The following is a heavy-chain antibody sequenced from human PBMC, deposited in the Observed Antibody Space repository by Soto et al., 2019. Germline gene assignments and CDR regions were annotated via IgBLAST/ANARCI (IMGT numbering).Heavy chain of an antibody. CDR1: GGSIISYY. CDR2: IYYSGST. J-gene: IGHJ6*03. Sequence: SETLSLTCTVSGGSIISYYWSWILQPPWKGLEWIGYIYYSGSTNYNPSLKSRVTISVDTSKNQFSLKLSSVTAADTAVYYCARVYDFWSGYYPNYYYYYYMDVWGKGTTVTVSS. CDR3: ARVYDFWSGYYPNYYYYYYMDV. V-gene: IGHV4-59*01. D-gene: IGHD3-3*01.